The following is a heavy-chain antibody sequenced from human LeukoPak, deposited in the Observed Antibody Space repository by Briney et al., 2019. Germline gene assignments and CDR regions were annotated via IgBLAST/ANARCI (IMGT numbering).Heavy chain of an antibody. CDR1: GFTFSSYG. J-gene: IGHJ4*02. Sequence: GGSLRLSCAASGFTFSSYGMHWVRQAPGKGLEWVAFIRYDGSNKYYAYSVKGRFTISRDNSKNTLYLQMNSLRAEDTAVYYCAKESRGKIAAAGTVIDYWGQGTLVTVSS. CDR2: IRYDGSNK. V-gene: IGHV3-30*02. D-gene: IGHD6-13*01. CDR3: AKESRGKIAAAGTVIDY.